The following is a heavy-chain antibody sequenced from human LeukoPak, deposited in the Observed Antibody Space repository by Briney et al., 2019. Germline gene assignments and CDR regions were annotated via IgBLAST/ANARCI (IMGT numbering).Heavy chain of an antibody. CDR3: AKDIHCSGGACLRYFDY. V-gene: IGHV3-74*01. Sequence: PGGSLRLSCAASGFTFSSYWMHWVRQAPGKGLVWVSRINSDGSSTSYADSVKGRFTISRDNSKNTLYLQMNSLRAEDTAVYYCAKDIHCSGGACLRYFDYWGQGTLVTVSS. J-gene: IGHJ4*02. CDR2: INSDGSST. D-gene: IGHD2-15*01. CDR1: GFTFSSYW.